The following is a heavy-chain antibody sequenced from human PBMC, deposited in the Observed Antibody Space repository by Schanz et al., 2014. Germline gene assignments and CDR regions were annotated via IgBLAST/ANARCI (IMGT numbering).Heavy chain of an antibody. J-gene: IGHJ6*02. CDR2: ISVYHGHT. CDR1: GYTFNNHG. CDR3: VRDAGWAFGDFHGMDV. D-gene: IGHD3-10*01. V-gene: IGHV1-18*01. Sequence: QVQLVQSGGEVKKPGASATVSCKASGYTFNNHGISWVRQAPGQGLEWMGWISVYHGHTNYAEKVHGRVTMTTDTSTSTAYMELRSLRSDDTAVYYCVRDAGWAFGDFHGMDVWGQGASXTVAS.